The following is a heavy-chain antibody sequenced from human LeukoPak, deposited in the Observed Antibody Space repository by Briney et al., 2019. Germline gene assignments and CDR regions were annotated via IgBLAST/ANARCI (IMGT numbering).Heavy chain of an antibody. Sequence: SETLSLTCTVSGGSISSSSYYWGWIRQPPGKGLEWIGSIYYSGNTYYNPSLKSRVTMSVDTSKNQFSLKLSSVTAADTAVYYCTRLEGLRRYFDYWGQGTLVTVSS. J-gene: IGHJ4*02. D-gene: IGHD3/OR15-3a*01. CDR1: GGSISSSSYY. CDR3: TRLEGLRRYFDY. V-gene: IGHV4-39*01. CDR2: IYYSGNT.